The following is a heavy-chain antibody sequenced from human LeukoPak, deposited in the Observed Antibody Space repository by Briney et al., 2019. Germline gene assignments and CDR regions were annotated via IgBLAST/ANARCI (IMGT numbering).Heavy chain of an antibody. D-gene: IGHD4-4*01. CDR2: INHRGVT. CDR1: GGSFSDYY. J-gene: IGHJ4*02. Sequence: SETLTLTCAVYGGSFSDYYWTWVRQPPGKGLEWIGEINHRGVTTYYPSLKSRVTISIDTYRNQFSLTMHSLTAADTAVYYCARTVGRTASLSYWGQGTLVTVSS. CDR3: ARTVGRTASLSY. V-gene: IGHV4-34*01.